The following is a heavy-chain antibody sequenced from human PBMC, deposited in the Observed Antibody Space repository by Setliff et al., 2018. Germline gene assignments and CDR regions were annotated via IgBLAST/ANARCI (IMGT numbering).Heavy chain of an antibody. V-gene: IGHV7-4-1*02. CDR2: INTNTGNP. J-gene: IGHJ3*02. CDR1: GYTFTGYA. D-gene: IGHD3-10*01. CDR3: ARNYYGSGSYWDAFDI. Sequence: ASVKVSCKASGYTFTGYAMNWVRQAPGQGLEWMGWINTNTGNPTYAQGFTGRFVFSLDTSVSTAYLQISSLKAEDTAVYYCARNYYGSGSYWDAFDIWGQGTMVTVSS.